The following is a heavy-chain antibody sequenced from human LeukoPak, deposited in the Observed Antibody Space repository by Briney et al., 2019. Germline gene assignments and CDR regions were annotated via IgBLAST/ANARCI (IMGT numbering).Heavy chain of an antibody. D-gene: IGHD3-16*02. CDR3: AAAGRYYVWGSYRPQSNGMDV. Sequence: GASVKVSCKASGFTFTSSAMQWVRQARGQRLEWIGWIVVGSGNTNYAQKFQERVTITRDMSTSTAYMELSSLRSEDTAVYYCAAAGRYYVWGSYRPQSNGMDVWGQGTTVTVSS. J-gene: IGHJ6*02. CDR2: IVVGSGNT. CDR1: GFTFTSSA. V-gene: IGHV1-58*02.